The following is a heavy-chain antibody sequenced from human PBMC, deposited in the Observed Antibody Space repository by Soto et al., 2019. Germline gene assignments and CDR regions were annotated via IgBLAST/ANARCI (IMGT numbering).Heavy chain of an antibody. D-gene: IGHD6-13*01. CDR2: ISGSGGST. CDR1: GFTFSSYA. J-gene: IGHJ4*02. CDR3: AKRNSYSSRWYGSY. V-gene: IGHV3-23*01. Sequence: GGSLRLSCAASGFTFSSYAMSWVRQAPGKGLEWVSAISGSGGSTYYADSVKGRFTISRDNSKNTLYLQMNSLRAEDTAVYYCAKRNSYSSRWYGSYWGQGTLVTVSS.